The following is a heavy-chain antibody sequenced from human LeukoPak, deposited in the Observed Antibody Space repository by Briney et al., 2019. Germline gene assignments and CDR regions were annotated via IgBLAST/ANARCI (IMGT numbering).Heavy chain of an antibody. Sequence: PSETLSLTCTVSGGSISSGGYYWSWIRQHPGKGLEWIGYIYYSGSTYYNPSLKSRVTISVDTSKNQFSLKLSSVTAADTAVYYCASHLWFGETYFDYWGQGTLVTVSS. CDR1: GGSISSGGYY. CDR2: IYYSGST. CDR3: ASHLWFGETYFDY. D-gene: IGHD3-10*01. V-gene: IGHV4-31*03. J-gene: IGHJ4*02.